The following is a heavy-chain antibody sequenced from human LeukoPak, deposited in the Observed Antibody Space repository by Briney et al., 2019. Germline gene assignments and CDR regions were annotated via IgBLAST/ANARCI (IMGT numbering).Heavy chain of an antibody. Sequence: GESLKISCKGSGYSFTSYCIGWVRQMPGKGLEWMGIIYPGDSDTRYSPSFQGQVTISADKSISTAYLQWSSLKASDTAMYYCARRGYYYDSSGYGDYWGQGTLVTVSS. CDR1: GYSFTSYC. CDR3: ARRGYYYDSSGYGDY. D-gene: IGHD3-22*01. CDR2: IYPGDSDT. V-gene: IGHV5-51*01. J-gene: IGHJ4*02.